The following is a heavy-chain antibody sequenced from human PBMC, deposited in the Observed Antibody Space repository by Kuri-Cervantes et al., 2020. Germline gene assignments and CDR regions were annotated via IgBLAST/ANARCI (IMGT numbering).Heavy chain of an antibody. CDR3: AREGKLYYGMDV. Sequence: GESLKISCTASGFTFSEYWMHWVRQAPGKGLVWVSRINGDETSTSCADSVKGRFTISRDNAKNTLYLQMHSLGAEDTAVYYCAREGKLYYGMDVWGQGTTVTVSS. J-gene: IGHJ6*02. V-gene: IGHV3-74*01. CDR2: INGDETST. CDR1: GFTFSEYW.